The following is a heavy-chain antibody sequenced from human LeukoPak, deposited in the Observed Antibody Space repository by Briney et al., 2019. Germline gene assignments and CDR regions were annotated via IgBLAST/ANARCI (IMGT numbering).Heavy chain of an antibody. CDR3: ARTSSSGLVGGYYFDY. CDR1: GDSISDSDYY. V-gene: IGHV4-39*07. Sequence: SDTLSLTCTVSGDSISDSDYYWGWIRQPPGKGLEWIGSIYYTGSTYYNPSLKSRVTISVDTSKNQFSLKLSSVTAADTAVYYCARTSSSGLVGGYYFDYWGEETLVTVSS. D-gene: IGHD6-19*01. J-gene: IGHJ4*02. CDR2: IYYTGST.